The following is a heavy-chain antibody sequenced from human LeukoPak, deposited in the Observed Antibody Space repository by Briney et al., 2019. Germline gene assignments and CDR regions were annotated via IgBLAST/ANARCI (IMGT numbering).Heavy chain of an antibody. CDR3: ARTVTGPPSPFDS. D-gene: IGHD1-20*01. CDR2: ISNDGNTK. CDR1: GFTFSSFT. Sequence: PGGSLRLSCAASGFTFSSFTMHWVRQVPGEGLEWVAVISNDGNTKFYADSVKGRFTISRDNSKNTLYLQMNSLRPEDTAVYYCARTVTGPPSPFDSWGQGSLVTVSS. V-gene: IGHV3-30-3*01. J-gene: IGHJ4*02.